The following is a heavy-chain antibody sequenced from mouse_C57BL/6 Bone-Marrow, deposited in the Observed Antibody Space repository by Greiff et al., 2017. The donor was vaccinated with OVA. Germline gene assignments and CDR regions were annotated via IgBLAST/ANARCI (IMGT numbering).Heavy chain of an antibody. CDR3: ARSDYDYDERWYFDV. J-gene: IGHJ1*03. V-gene: IGHV1-69*01. CDR1: GYTFTSYW. Sequence: VQLQQPGAELVMPGASVKLSCKASGYTFTSYWMHWVKQRPGQGLEWIGEIDPSDSYTNYNQKFKGKSTLTVDKSSSTAYMQLSSLTSEDSAVYYCARSDYDYDERWYFDVWGTGTTVTVSS. D-gene: IGHD2-4*01. CDR2: IDPSDSYT.